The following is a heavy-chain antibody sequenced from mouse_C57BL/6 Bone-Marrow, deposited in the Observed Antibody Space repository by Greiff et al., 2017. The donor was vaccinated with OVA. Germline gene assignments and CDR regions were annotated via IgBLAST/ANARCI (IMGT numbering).Heavy chain of an antibody. CDR2: IHPNSGST. CDR1: GYTFTSYW. CDR3: ARRAITTVAGFDY. V-gene: IGHV1-64*01. Sequence: QVQLQQPGAELVKPGASVKLSCKASGYTFTSYWMHWVKQRPGQGLEWIGMIHPNSGSTNYNEKFKGKATLTADKSSSTAYMQFSSLTSEDSAIYYCARRAITTVAGFDYWGQGTTLTVSS. D-gene: IGHD1-1*01. J-gene: IGHJ2*01.